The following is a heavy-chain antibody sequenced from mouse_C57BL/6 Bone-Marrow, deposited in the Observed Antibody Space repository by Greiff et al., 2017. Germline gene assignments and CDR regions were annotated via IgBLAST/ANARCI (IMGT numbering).Heavy chain of an antibody. CDR3: AIEPLWYCEV. Sequence: QVQLKQSGAELAKPGASLKLSCTASGYTFSSYWMHLVKQRPGQGLEWIGYINPSSGYTKYNQKFKDKATLTTDNSSSTAYMQLSSLTYEDTAVYYCAIEPLWYCEVWGTGTTVTVSS. J-gene: IGHJ1*03. CDR2: INPSSGYT. V-gene: IGHV1-7*01. CDR1: GYTFSSYW.